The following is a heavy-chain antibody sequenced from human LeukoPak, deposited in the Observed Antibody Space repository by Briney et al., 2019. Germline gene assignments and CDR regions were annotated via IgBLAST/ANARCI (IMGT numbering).Heavy chain of an antibody. V-gene: IGHV3-9*01. CDR3: AKAAAEKVTGASWFDP. J-gene: IGHJ5*02. D-gene: IGHD1-14*01. CDR2: ISWNSGSI. CDR1: GFTFSSYA. Sequence: PGGSLRLSCAASGFTFSSYAMSWVRQAPGKGLEWVSGISWNSGSIGYADSVKGRFTISRDNAKNSLYLQMNGLRAEDTALYYCAKAAAEKVTGASWFDPWGQGTLVTVSS.